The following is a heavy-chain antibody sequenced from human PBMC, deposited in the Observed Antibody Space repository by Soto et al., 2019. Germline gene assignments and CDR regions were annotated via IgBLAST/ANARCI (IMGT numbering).Heavy chain of an antibody. V-gene: IGHV1-3*01. CDR2: INAGNGDT. CDR1: GYIFTTYP. D-gene: IGHD3-22*01. Sequence: GASVKVSCKASGYIFTTYPMHWVRQAPGQRLEWMGWINAGNGDTKYSQKFQGRVTITRDTSANTAYMELSSLRSEDTAVYYCARDWTHYDSSGPGDYWGQGXLVTVYS. CDR3: ARDWTHYDSSGPGDY. J-gene: IGHJ4*02.